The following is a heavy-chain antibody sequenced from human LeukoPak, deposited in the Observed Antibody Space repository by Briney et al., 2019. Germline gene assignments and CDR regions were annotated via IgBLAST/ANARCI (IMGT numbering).Heavy chain of an antibody. CDR2: ISWNSGSI. CDR3: AKASVGGNHYYCGMDV. J-gene: IGHJ6*02. Sequence: GGSLRLSCAASGFTFDDYAMHWVRQAPGKGLEWVSGISWNSGSIGYADSVKGRFTISRDNAKNSLYLQMNSLRAEDTALYYCAKASVGGNHYYCGMDVWGQGTTVTVSS. V-gene: IGHV3-9*01. CDR1: GFTFDDYA. D-gene: IGHD4-23*01.